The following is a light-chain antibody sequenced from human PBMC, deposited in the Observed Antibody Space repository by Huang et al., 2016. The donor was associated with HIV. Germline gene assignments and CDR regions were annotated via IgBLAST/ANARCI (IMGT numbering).Light chain of an antibody. CDR1: QGIKNY. CDR2: AAS. CDR3: QKYDSAPLT. J-gene: IGKJ4*01. V-gene: IGKV1-27*01. Sequence: DIQMTQSPSSLSASVGDRVTITCRASQGIKNYLAWYQQKPGTVPKLLIYAASTLQSGVPARFSGSGSGTDFILTISGLQPEDVATYYCQKYDSAPLTFGGGTKVEIK.